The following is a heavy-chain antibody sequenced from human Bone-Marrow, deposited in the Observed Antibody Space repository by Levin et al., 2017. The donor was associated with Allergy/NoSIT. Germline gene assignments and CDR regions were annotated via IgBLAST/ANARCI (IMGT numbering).Heavy chain of an antibody. CDR3: AKEGLVGNMDYYFDS. CDR1: GFTSGFTFDDHA. CDR2: ISWNGDTV. Sequence: GGSLRLSCAASGFTSGFTFDDHAMHWVRQVPGKGLEWLSGISWNGDTVDYADSVKGRFTISRDNARNSLYLQMNSLRVEDTAFYYCAKEGLVGNMDYYFDSWGQGTLVTFSS. D-gene: IGHD6-19*01. J-gene: IGHJ4*02. V-gene: IGHV3-9*01.